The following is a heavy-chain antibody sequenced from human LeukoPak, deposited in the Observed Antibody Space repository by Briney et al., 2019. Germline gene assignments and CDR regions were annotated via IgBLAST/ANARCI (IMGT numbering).Heavy chain of an antibody. CDR3: ARQLETTSWFDY. J-gene: IGHJ4*02. CDR1: GGTFSSYT. D-gene: IGHD2-2*01. Sequence: ASVKVSCKASGGTFSSYTISWVRLAPGQGLEWMGRISPNSGGTDYTQKFQGKVTTTRDASISTVYMDLNRLRSDDTAIYYCARQLETTSWFDYWGQGTLVIVSS. CDR2: ISPNSGGT. V-gene: IGHV1-2*06.